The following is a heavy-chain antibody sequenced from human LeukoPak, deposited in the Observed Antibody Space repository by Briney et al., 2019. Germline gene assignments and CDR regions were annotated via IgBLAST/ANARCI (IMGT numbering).Heavy chain of an antibody. V-gene: IGHV3-11*04. CDR3: ASGVSASRY. J-gene: IGHJ4*02. CDR1: GFTFSDYY. CDR2: ISSSGSTI. Sequence: GGSLRLSCAASGFTFSDYYMSWIRQAPGKGLEWVSYISSSGSTIHYADSVKGRFTISRDNVKKSLYLQMNSLRVEDTAVYYCASGVSASRYWGQGTLVTVSS.